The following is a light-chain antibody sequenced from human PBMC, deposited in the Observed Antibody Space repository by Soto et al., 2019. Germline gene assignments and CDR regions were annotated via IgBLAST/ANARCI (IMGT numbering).Light chain of an antibody. CDR2: DAS. Sequence: DIQMTQSPSTLSASVGDRVTITCRASQSISSWLAWYQQKPGKAPKLLIYDASTLECGVPSRFSGSGSGTEFTLTISSLQPDDVATYYCQQYNSYSWTFGQGTKVEIK. CDR3: QQYNSYSWT. J-gene: IGKJ1*01. V-gene: IGKV1-5*01. CDR1: QSISSW.